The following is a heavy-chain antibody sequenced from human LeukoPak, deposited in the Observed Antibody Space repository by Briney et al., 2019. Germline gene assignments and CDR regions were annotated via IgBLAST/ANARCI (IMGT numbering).Heavy chain of an antibody. Sequence: GGSLRLSCAASGFTFSSYWMSWVRQAPGKGLEWVANIKQDGSVEYYVVSVKGRFTISRDNAKESLYLQMNSLRAEDTAVYYCARIGYSSSSYDFWGQGTLVTVSS. V-gene: IGHV3-7*05. CDR3: ARIGYSSSSYDF. CDR2: IKQDGSVE. CDR1: GFTFSSYW. J-gene: IGHJ4*02. D-gene: IGHD6-6*01.